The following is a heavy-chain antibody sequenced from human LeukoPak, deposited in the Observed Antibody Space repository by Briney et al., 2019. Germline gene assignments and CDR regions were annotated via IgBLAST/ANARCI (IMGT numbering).Heavy chain of an antibody. Sequence: ASVKVSCKASGYTFTSYYMHWVRQAPGQGLEWMGIINPSGGSTSYAQKFQGRVTMTRDTSTSTVYMELSSLRSEDTAVYYCASSELGYCSGGNCYSFDYWGQGTLVTVSS. CDR1: GYTFTSYY. J-gene: IGHJ4*02. D-gene: IGHD2-15*01. CDR3: ASSELGYCSGGNCYSFDY. V-gene: IGHV1-46*01. CDR2: INPSGGST.